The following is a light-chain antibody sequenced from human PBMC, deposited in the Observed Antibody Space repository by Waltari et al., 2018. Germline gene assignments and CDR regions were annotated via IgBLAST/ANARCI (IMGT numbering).Light chain of an antibody. V-gene: IGKV2-28*01. Sequence: DLVMTQSPLSLSVTPGEPASISCRSSQRIGNNYLAWYVQKPEQSPQLLIHWVSNRAFGVPDSFSGSRSGTDFTLKISRVEAEDVWVYFCMQALQIPWTFGQGTRVEIK. CDR3: MQALQIPWT. CDR1: QRIGNNY. CDR2: WVS. J-gene: IGKJ1*01.